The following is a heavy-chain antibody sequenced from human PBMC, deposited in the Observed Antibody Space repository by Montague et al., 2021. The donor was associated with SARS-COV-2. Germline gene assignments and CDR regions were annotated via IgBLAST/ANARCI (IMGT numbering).Heavy chain of an antibody. V-gene: IGHV3-20*02. J-gene: IGHJ6*02. CDR1: GFTFDDYG. D-gene: IGHD6-19*01. CDR3: ARVSSGWYGYYYGMDV. Sequence: SLRLSFAASGFTFDDYGMSWVRQAPGKGLEWVSGINWNGGSTGYADSVKGRFTISRDNAKNSLYLQMNSLRAEDAALYHCARVSSGWYGYYYGMDVWGQGTTVTVSS. CDR2: INWNGGST.